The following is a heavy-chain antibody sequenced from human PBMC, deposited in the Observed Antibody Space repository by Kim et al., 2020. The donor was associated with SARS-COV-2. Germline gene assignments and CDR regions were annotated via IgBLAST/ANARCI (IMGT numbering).Heavy chain of an antibody. Sequence: SETLSLTCTVAGGPINSPSNYWGWVRQPPGKGLEWIASINYSGTSYYNPTLRSRFTTYGDTSENRFSLVLRSLTAADTAKYSSAGHTGGSYSTSWVYGMDVWGQGTTVTVSS. CDR1: GGPINSPSNY. J-gene: IGHJ6*02. CDR3: AGHTGGSYSTSWVYGMDV. V-gene: IGHV4-39*01. CDR2: INYSGTS. D-gene: IGHD6-13*01.